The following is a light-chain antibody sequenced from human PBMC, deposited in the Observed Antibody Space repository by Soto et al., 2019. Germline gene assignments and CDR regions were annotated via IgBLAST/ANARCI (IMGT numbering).Light chain of an antibody. Sequence: QSALTQPASVSGSPGQSITISCTGTSSDVGGYKYVSWYQQHPDKAPKLIIFEVSNRPSGISSRFSGSKSSNTASLTISGLQAEDEADYYCASYTRSSTSVIFGRGTKLTVL. V-gene: IGLV2-14*01. CDR2: EVS. CDR3: ASYTRSSTSVI. J-gene: IGLJ2*01. CDR1: SSDVGGYKY.